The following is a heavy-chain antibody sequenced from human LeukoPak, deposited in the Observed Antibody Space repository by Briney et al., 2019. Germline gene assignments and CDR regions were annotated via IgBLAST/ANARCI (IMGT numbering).Heavy chain of an antibody. CDR3: ARKRGPGVNSLTMDV. J-gene: IGHJ6*02. Sequence: GGSLRLSCAASEFTFSSYAMSWVRQAPGKGLEWVSTINGGGVSTYYAGSVKGRFTISRDNSKNTVFLQMNSLRAEDTAIYYCARKRGPGVNSLTMDVWGQGTTVTVS. D-gene: IGHD4-23*01. CDR2: INGGGVST. CDR1: EFTFSSYA. V-gene: IGHV3-23*01.